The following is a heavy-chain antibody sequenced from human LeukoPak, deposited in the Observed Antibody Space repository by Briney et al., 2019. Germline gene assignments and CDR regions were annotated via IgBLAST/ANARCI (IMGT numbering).Heavy chain of an antibody. D-gene: IGHD3-22*01. V-gene: IGHV3-30*02. CDR3: AKCWGTFYSDTGGYGGYLDY. Sequence: GGSLRLSCAASGFTFSSYGMYWVRQAPGKGLEWVAFVRYDGGNQYYADSVKGRFTISRDNSRNTLYLQMNSLRPEDTAVYYCAKCWGTFYSDTGGYGGYLDYWGQGTRVSVSS. J-gene: IGHJ4*02. CDR2: VRYDGGNQ. CDR1: GFTFSSYG.